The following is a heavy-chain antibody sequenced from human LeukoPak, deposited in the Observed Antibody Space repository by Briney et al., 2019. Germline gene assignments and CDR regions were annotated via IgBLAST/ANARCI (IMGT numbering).Heavy chain of an antibody. CDR1: GGSISSSSYY. D-gene: IGHD6-13*01. CDR2: IYYSGST. Sequence: PSETLSLTCTVSGGSISSSSYYWGWIRQPPGKGLEWIGSIYYSGSTYYNPSLKSRVTISVDTSKNQFSLKLSSVTAADTAVYYCARDWVRYSSSRARPSLYFDYWGQGTLVTVSS. J-gene: IGHJ4*02. CDR3: ARDWVRYSSSRARPSLYFDY. V-gene: IGHV4-39*01.